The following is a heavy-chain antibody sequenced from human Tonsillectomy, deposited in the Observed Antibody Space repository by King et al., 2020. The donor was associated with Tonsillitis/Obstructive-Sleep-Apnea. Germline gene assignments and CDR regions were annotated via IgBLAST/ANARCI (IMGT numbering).Heavy chain of an antibody. V-gene: IGHV3-30*04. CDR2: ISYDGNNK. Sequence: VQLVESGGGVVQPGRSLRLSCAASGFTFSNYAMHWVRQAPGKGLEWVAFISYDGNNKCYADSVKGRFTISRDNSKNTLYLQMNSLGAEDTAVYFCAREPRRTEHSHYGMDVWGQGTTVTVSS. D-gene: IGHD6-6*01. CDR3: AREPRRTEHSHYGMDV. CDR1: GFTFSNYA. J-gene: IGHJ6*02.